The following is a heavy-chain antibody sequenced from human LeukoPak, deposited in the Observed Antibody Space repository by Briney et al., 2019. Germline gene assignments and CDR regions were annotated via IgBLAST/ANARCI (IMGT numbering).Heavy chain of an antibody. CDR3: ARDLTGAVFDF. CDR2: ISGSSSNR. Sequence: PGGSLRLFCAASGFTFSSYTMNWVRQAPGKGLEWISYISGSSSNRYYADSVRGRFTISRDNAKNTVYLQMNSLRAEDTAVYYCARDLTGAVFDFWGQGTLVTVSS. V-gene: IGHV3-21*05. J-gene: IGHJ4*02. D-gene: IGHD1-26*01. CDR1: GFTFSSYT.